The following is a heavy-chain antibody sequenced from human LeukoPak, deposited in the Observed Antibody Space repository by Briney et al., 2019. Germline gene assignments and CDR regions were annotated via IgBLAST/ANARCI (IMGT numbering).Heavy chain of an antibody. CDR3: ARSLASIRLYYFDY. V-gene: IGHV4-38-2*01. CDR1: AYSISSGFY. J-gene: IGHJ4*02. D-gene: IGHD2-15*01. Sequence: SETLSLTCAVSAYSISSGFYWGWIRQPPGKGLEWIGSIYHSGSTYYNPSLKSRVTISVDTSKNQFSLKLSSVTAADTAVYYCARSLASIRLYYFDYWGQGTLVTVPS. CDR2: IYHSGST.